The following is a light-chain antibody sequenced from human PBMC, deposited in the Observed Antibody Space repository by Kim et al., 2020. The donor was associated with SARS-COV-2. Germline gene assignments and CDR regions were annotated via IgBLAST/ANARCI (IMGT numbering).Light chain of an antibody. CDR3: QHHSTYPIT. V-gene: IGKV1-5*01. J-gene: IGKJ5*01. CDR2: DAS. CDR1: QSIGGW. Sequence: GDRVTITCRASQSIGGWLAWYQQKPGKAPKLLIYDASSVESGGPSRFSGSGSGTEFTLTISSLQPDDSATYYCQHHSTYPITFGQGTRL.